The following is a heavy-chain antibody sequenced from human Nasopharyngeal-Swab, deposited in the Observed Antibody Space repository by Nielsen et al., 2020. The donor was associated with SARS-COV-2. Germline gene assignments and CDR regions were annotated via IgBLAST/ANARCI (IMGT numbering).Heavy chain of an antibody. CDR1: GFTFSNSA. Sequence: GESLKTSCSVSGFTFSNSALCWVRQAPGKGLEWVSAISISGATTFYADSVRGRFTISRDNDRNTVYLQMSSLTVEDTAIYYCAKEEVPNDYWGQGTLVTVSS. V-gene: IGHV3-23*01. CDR2: ISISGATT. CDR3: AKEEVPNDY. D-gene: IGHD4/OR15-4a*01. J-gene: IGHJ4*02.